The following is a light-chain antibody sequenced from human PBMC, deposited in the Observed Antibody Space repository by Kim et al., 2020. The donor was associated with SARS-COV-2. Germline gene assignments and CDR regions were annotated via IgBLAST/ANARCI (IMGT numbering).Light chain of an antibody. CDR1: SSDVGGYNY. CDR2: DVS. V-gene: IGLV2-14*03. Sequence: SALTQPASVSGSPGQSITISCTGTSSDVGGYNYVSWYQQHPGKAPKLMIYDVSNRPSGVSNRFSGSKSGNTASLTISGLQAEDEADYYCSSYTSSSTLVLGGGTQRTV. CDR3: SSYTSSSTLV. J-gene: IGLJ2*01.